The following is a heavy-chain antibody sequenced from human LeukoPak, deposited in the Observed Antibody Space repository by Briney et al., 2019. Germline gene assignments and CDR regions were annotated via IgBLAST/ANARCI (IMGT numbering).Heavy chain of an antibody. J-gene: IGHJ4*02. D-gene: IGHD3-22*01. CDR2: ISRDGTVQ. Sequence: PGGSLRLSCAASGFTFNNYAMHWVRQAPGGGLEWVAVISRDGTVQYYADSVKGRLTISRDNFQSTLYLHMNSLRAEDTAVYYCAKDGGPEITMIVVVTPYFDYWGQGTLVTVSS. CDR1: GFTFNNYA. CDR3: AKDGGPEITMIVVVTPYFDY. V-gene: IGHV3-30*04.